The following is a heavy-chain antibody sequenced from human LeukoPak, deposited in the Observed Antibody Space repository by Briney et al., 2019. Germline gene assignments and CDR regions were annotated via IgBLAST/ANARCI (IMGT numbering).Heavy chain of an antibody. D-gene: IGHD6-13*01. CDR1: GYTFTSYG. Sequence: ASVKVSCKASGYTFTSYGISWVRQAPGQGLEWMGWTSPHNGDTNYAQKLQGRVTMTTDTSTSTAYMELRSLRSDDTAVYYCARVRAAAGIYYFDCWGQGTLVTVSS. V-gene: IGHV1-18*01. J-gene: IGHJ4*02. CDR3: ARVRAAAGIYYFDC. CDR2: TSPHNGDT.